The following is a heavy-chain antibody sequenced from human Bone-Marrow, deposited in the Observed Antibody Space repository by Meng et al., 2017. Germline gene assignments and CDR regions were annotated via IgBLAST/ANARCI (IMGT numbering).Heavy chain of an antibody. J-gene: IGHJ3*02. V-gene: IGHV3-30*04. CDR3: ARTLNDYNYDILTGYYSPDAFDI. CDR2: ISYDGSNK. CDR1: GFTFSSYA. D-gene: IGHD3-9*01. Sequence: GESLKISCAASGFTFSSYAMHWVRQAPGKGLEWVAVISYDGSNKYYADSVKGRFTISRDNSKNTLYLQMNSLRAEDTAVYYCARTLNDYNYDILTGYYSPDAFDIWGQGTMVTVSS.